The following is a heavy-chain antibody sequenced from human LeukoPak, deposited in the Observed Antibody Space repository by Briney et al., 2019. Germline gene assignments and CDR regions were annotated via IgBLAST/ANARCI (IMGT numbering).Heavy chain of an antibody. D-gene: IGHD3-16*02. J-gene: IGHJ3*02. CDR3: ARHLGRTGYYDYVWGSYRSNWGAFDI. CDR2: IYYSGNT. CDR1: GGSISSSTNY. V-gene: IGHV4-39*01. Sequence: SETLSLTCTVSGGSISSSTNYWGWIRQPPGKGLEWFGNIYYSGNTYYNPSLKSRVTISVDTSKNQFALKLSSVTAADTAVYYCARHLGRTGYYDYVWGSYRSNWGAFDIWGQGTMVTVSS.